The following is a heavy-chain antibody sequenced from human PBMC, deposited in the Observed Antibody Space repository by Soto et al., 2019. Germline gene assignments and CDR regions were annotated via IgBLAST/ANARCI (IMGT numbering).Heavy chain of an antibody. Sequence: SETLSLTCTVSGGSITTGGYYWSWIRQHPGKGLEWIGYMYYSGITYYNPSLESRVAISVDTSKNHFSLNLSSVTAADTAVYYCARDLVPYSRSYGMDVWGKGTSVTVSS. V-gene: IGHV4-31*03. CDR2: MYYSGIT. CDR3: ARDLVPYSRSYGMDV. D-gene: IGHD2-2*01. CDR1: GGSITTGGYY. J-gene: IGHJ6*04.